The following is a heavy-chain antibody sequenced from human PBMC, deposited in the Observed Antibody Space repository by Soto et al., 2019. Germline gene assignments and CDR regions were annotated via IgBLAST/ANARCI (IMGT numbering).Heavy chain of an antibody. CDR2: ISPMFGAA. V-gene: IGHV1-69*19. CDR3: AREVQVHTPAFVY. D-gene: IGHD3-10*01. CDR1: GGTFNTYA. J-gene: IGHJ4*02. Sequence: QVQLVQSRAEMKKPGSSVKVSCQSSGGTFNTYAMNWVRQAPGQGPEWMGDISPMFGAASYAPKFQGRVTITADESTGTSYMQLSSLTSEDPSLYICAREVQVHTPAFVYWGQGTLVTVSS.